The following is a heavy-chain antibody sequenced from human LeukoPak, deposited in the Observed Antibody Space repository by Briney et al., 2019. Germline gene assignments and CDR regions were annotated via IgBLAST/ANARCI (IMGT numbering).Heavy chain of an antibody. V-gene: IGHV1-2*06. Sequence: GASVKVSCKASGYTFTGYYMHWVRQAPGQGLEWMGRINPNSGGTNYAKKFQGGVTMTRDTSISTAYMELSRLRSDDTAVYYCARGKFGEYPDYWGQGTLVTVSS. CDR3: ARGKFGEYPDY. D-gene: IGHD3-10*01. CDR2: INPNSGGT. J-gene: IGHJ4*02. CDR1: GYTFTGYY.